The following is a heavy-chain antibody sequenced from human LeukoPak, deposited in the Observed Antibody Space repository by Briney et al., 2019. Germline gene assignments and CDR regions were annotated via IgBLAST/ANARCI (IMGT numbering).Heavy chain of an antibody. D-gene: IGHD6-13*01. J-gene: IGHJ6*03. V-gene: IGHV3-48*03. CDR1: GFTFSSYE. CDR3: ARSGADKASYSSSWKTRNYYYYYMDV. Sequence: PGGSLRLSCAASGFTFSSYEMNWVRQAPGKGLAWVSYISSSGSTIYYADSVKGRFTISRDNAKNSLYLQMNSLRAEDTAVYYCARSGADKASYSSSWKTRNYYYYYMDVWGKGTTVTVSS. CDR2: ISSSGSTI.